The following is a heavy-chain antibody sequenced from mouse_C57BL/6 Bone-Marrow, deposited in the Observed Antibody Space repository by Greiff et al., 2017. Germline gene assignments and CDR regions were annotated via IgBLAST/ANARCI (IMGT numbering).Heavy chain of an antibody. CDR2: ISSGGSYT. CDR1: GFTFSSYG. CDR3: ARQGVNWYFDV. V-gene: IGHV5-6*02. J-gene: IGHJ1*03. D-gene: IGHD2-13*01. Sequence: DVKLQESGGDLVKPGGSLKLSCAASGFTFSSYGMSWVRQTPDKRLEWVATISSGGSYTYYPDSVKGRFTISRDNAKNTLYLQMSSLKSEDTAMYYCARQGVNWYFDVWGTGTTVTVSS.